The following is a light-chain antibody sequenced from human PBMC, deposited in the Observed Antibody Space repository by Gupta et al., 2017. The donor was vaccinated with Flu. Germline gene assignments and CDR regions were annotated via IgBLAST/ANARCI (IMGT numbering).Light chain of an antibody. V-gene: IGKV1-39*01. CDR3: QQSYSNLLGT. J-gene: IGKJ3*01. CDR1: QSISSY. CDR2: AAS. Sequence: DIQMTQSPSSLSASVGDRVTITCRASQSISSYLNWYQQKPGKAPKLLIYAASSLQSGVPSRFSGSGSGTDFTLTISSLQPEDFATYYCQQSYSNLLGTFGPGTKVDIK.